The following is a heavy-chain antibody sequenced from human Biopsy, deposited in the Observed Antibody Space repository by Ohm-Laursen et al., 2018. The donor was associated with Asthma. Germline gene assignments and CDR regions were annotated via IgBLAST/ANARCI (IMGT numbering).Heavy chain of an antibody. CDR3: ARVKDGYNFDC. CDR2: IYHSGST. V-gene: IGHV4-30-2*01. D-gene: IGHD5-24*01. J-gene: IGHJ4*02. CDR1: GGSISSGGYS. Sequence: TLSLTCPVSGGSISSGGYSWSWIRQPPGKGLEWIGYIYHSGSTYYNPSLKSRVTISVDRSKNQFSLKLSSVTAADTAVYYCARVKDGYNFDCWGQGTLVTVSS.